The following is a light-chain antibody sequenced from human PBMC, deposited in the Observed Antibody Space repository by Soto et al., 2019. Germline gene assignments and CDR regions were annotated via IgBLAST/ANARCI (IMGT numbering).Light chain of an antibody. CDR2: GAS. CDR3: KQYGSSPVT. Sequence: EIVLTQSPATLSLSPGERATLSCRASQSVSSYLAWYQQKPGQAHRLLIYGASSRATGIPDRFSGSGSGTDFTLTISRLEPEEFAVYYCKQYGSSPVTVGKGNKVDIK. CDR1: QSVSSY. J-gene: IGKJ1*01. V-gene: IGKV3-20*01.